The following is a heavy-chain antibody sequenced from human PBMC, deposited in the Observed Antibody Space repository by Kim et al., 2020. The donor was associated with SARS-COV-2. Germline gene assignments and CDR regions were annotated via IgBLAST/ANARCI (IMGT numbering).Heavy chain of an antibody. CDR2: IYPGDSDT. CDR3: ARAGRLDSSGWHRSTYYGMDV. CDR1: GYSFTSYW. Sequence: GESLKISCKGSGYSFTSYWIGWVRQMPGKGLEWMGIIYPGDSDTRYSPSFQGQVTISADKSISTAYLQWSSLKASDTAMYYCARAGRLDSSGWHRSTYYGMDVWGQGTTVTVSS. V-gene: IGHV5-51*01. J-gene: IGHJ6*02. D-gene: IGHD6-19*01.